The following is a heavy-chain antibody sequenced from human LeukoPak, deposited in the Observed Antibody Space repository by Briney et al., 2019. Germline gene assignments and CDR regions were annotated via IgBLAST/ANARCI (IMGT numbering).Heavy chain of an antibody. Sequence: GGSLRLSGAASGFTFSSYAMHWVRKAPGKGLEWVAVISYDGSNKYYADSVKGRFTISRDNSKNTLYLQMNSLRAEDTAVYYCAGDDTAIHYFDYWGQGTLVTVSS. J-gene: IGHJ4*02. V-gene: IGHV3-30-3*01. D-gene: IGHD5-18*01. CDR3: AGDDTAIHYFDY. CDR1: GFTFSSYA. CDR2: ISYDGSNK.